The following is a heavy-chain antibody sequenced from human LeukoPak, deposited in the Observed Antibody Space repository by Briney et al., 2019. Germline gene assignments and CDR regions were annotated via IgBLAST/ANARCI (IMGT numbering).Heavy chain of an antibody. D-gene: IGHD3-10*01. CDR1: GFTFSSYS. J-gene: IGHJ5*02. V-gene: IGHV3-21*01. Sequence: KPGGSLRLSCAASGFTFSSYSMSWVRQAPGKGLEWVSSISSSSSYIYYADSVKGRFTISRDNAKNSLYLQMNSLRAEDTAVYYCARDHRKGRLLWFGELLSWFDPWGQGTLVTVSS. CDR3: ARDHRKGRLLWFGELLSWFDP. CDR2: ISSSSSYI.